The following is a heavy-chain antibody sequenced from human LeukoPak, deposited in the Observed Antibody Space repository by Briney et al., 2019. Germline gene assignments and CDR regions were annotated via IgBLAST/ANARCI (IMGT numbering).Heavy chain of an antibody. V-gene: IGHV3-49*03. J-gene: IGHJ4*02. CDR3: SRSRRVLCTGACYSFDY. D-gene: IGHD2-21*01. CDR2: IRSKTYGGAT. CDR1: GFTFGDYG. Sequence: GGSLRLSCTASGFTFGDYGMSWFRQAPGKGLEWVGFIRSKTYGGATEYAASVKDRFTISRDDSKSIVYLQMNSLKTEDTGVYYCSRSRRVLCTGACYSFDYWGQGTLVAVSS.